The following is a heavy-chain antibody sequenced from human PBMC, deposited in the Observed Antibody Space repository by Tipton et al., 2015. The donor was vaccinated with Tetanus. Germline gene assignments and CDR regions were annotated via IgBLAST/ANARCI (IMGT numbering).Heavy chain of an antibody. CDR3: VQREESLSQNLC. V-gene: IGHV3-23*01. Sequence: SLRLSCAASGFIFNNYGMTWVRQSPGKGLEWVSSITGSGSTTYYTDSVKGRFTISRDNPKDTLYLQMNSLRAEDTAVYYCVQREESLSQNLCWGQGALVGVSS. CDR1: GFIFNNYG. J-gene: IGHJ4*02. CDR2: ITGSGSTT. D-gene: IGHD2/OR15-2a*01.